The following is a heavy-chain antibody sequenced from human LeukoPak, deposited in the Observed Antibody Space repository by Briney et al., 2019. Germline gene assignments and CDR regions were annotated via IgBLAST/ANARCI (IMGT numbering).Heavy chain of an antibody. CDR2: TSSSGSTI. V-gene: IGHV3-48*03. D-gene: IGHD3-10*01. Sequence: GGSLRLSCAASGFTFSSYEMNWVRQAPGKGLEWVSYTSSSGSTIYYADSVKGRFTISRDNAKNSLYLQMNSLRAEDTAVYYCARPIGTMVRGVIINPEGYWGQGTLVTVSS. CDR3: ARPIGTMVRGVIINPEGY. CDR1: GFTFSSYE. J-gene: IGHJ4*02.